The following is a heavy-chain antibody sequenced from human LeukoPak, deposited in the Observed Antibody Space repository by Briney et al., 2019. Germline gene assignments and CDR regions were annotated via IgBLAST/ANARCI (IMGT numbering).Heavy chain of an antibody. CDR3: ARGYCSSTSCYPDY. V-gene: IGHV3-48*01. J-gene: IGHJ4*02. D-gene: IGHD2-2*01. CDR1: GFTLSSYS. CDR2: ISSSSSTI. Sequence: PGGSLRLSCAASGFTLSSYSMNWVRQAPGKGLEWVSYISSSSSTIYYADSVKGRFTISKDNSKNTLYLQMNSLRAEDTAVYYCARGYCSSTSCYPDYWGQGTLVTVPS.